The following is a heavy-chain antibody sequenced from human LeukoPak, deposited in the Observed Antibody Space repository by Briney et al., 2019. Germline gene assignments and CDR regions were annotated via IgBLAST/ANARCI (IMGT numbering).Heavy chain of an antibody. Sequence: PGRSLRLSCAASGFTFSSYAMHWVRQAPGKGLEWVAVISYDGSNKYYADSVKGRFTISRDNSKNTLYLQMNSLRAEDMAVYYCARGIAVAGPPFDYWGQGTLVTVSS. CDR1: GFTFSSYA. CDR3: ARGIAVAGPPFDY. J-gene: IGHJ4*02. CDR2: ISYDGSNK. V-gene: IGHV3-30-3*01. D-gene: IGHD6-19*01.